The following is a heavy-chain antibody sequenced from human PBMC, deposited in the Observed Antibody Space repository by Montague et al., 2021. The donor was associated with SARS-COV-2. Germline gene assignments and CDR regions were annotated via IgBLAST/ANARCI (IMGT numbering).Heavy chain of an antibody. J-gene: IGHJ3*02. V-gene: IGHV4-39*01. CDR3: ARQPRWFGGFLLDAFDI. D-gene: IGHD3-10*01. CDR2: IYYSGST. Sequence: SETLSLTCTVSGGSISSGSYYWGWIRQPPGKGLEWIGSIYYSGSTYYXXXLKSRVTISVDTSKNQFSLKLSSVTAADTAVYYCARQPRWFGGFLLDAFDIWGQGTMVTVSS. CDR1: GGSISSGSYY.